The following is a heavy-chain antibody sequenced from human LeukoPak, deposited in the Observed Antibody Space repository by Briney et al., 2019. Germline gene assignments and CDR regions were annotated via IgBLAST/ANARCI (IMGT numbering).Heavy chain of an antibody. CDR2: IYHSGST. CDR1: GYSISSGYY. V-gene: IGHV4-38-2*02. CDR3: AKDRDGSGSYLYYYYYGMDV. J-gene: IGHJ6*02. D-gene: IGHD3-10*01. Sequence: SETLSLTCTVSGYSISSGYYWGWIRQPPGKGLEWIGSIYHSGSTYYNPSLKSRVTISVDTSKNQFSLKLSSVTAADTAVYYCAKDRDGSGSYLYYYYYGMDVWGQGTTVTVSS.